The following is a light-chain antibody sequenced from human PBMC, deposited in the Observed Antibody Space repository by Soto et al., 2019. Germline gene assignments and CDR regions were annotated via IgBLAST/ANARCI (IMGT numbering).Light chain of an antibody. V-gene: IGKV3-15*01. Sequence: EIVMTQSPATLSVSPGERATLSCRASQSVSSNLAWYQQKPVQAPRLLXXYXXXXAXXIPARFSGSVSGTQFALTIGSLQSQDFALYHCQQYNTSARTYGQGTKVDTK. J-gene: IGKJ1*01. CDR3: QQYNTSART. CDR2: YXX. CDR1: QSVSSN.